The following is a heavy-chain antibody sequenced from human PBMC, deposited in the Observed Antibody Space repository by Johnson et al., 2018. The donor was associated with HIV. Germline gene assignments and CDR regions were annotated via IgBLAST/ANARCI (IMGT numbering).Heavy chain of an antibody. J-gene: IGHJ3*01. CDR1: GFAFDHYA. Sequence: VESGGALVQPGGSTRLSCVASGFAFDHYAMHWVRQAPGKGLEWVSLISWDGDTSYYADSVQGRFPISRDNSKNSLYLQMNSLRAEDTALYYCAKDSDTYYYGSGDAFDVWGQGSMVTVSS. D-gene: IGHD3-10*01. V-gene: IGHV3-43D*03. CDR3: AKDSDTYYYGSGDAFDV. CDR2: ISWDGDTS.